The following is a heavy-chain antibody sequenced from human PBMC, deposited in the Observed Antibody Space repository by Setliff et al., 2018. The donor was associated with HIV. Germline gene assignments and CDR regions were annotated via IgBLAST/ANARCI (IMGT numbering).Heavy chain of an antibody. Sequence: GASVKVSCKASGDTFSSYAISWVRQAPGQGLEWMGGIIPILGIANYAQKFQGRVTITADESTSTAYMELSSLRSEDTAVYYCATDTSISWFYHWGQGTLVTVSS. V-gene: IGHV1-69*10. D-gene: IGHD1-1*01. CDR1: GDTFSSYA. J-gene: IGHJ5*01. CDR3: ATDTSISWFYH. CDR2: IIPILGIA.